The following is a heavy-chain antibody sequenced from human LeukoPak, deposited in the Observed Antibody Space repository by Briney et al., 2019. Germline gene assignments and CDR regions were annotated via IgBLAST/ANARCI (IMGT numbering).Heavy chain of an antibody. Sequence: GESLKISCKGSGYSFTNYWIGWVRQMPGKGLEWMGILYPADSDTRYRTSLQEQVTISADKSIRPAYLQWSSLKASDTAMYYCARGLRLTMVRGVINRRNNWFDRWGQGTLVTVSS. CDR2: LYPADSDT. D-gene: IGHD3-10*01. J-gene: IGHJ5*02. CDR1: GYSFTNYW. CDR3: ARGLRLTMVRGVINRRNNWFDR. V-gene: IGHV5-51*01.